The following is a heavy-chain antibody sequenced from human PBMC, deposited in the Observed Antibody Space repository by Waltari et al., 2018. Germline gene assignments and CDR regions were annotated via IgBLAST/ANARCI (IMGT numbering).Heavy chain of an antibody. J-gene: IGHJ4*02. CDR2: ISSSGSTI. CDR3: AREYSYGPFDY. V-gene: IGHV3-48*03. CDR1: GFTFSSYE. D-gene: IGHD5-18*01. Sequence: EVQLVESGGGLVQPGGSLRLSCAASGFTFSSYEMNWVRQAPGKGLEWVSYISSSGSTIYYADSVKGRFTISRDNAKNSLYLQMNSLRAEDTAVYYFAREYSYGPFDYWGQGTLVTVSS.